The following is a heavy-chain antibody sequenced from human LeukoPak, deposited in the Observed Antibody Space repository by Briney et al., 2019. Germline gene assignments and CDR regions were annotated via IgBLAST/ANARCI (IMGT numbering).Heavy chain of an antibody. J-gene: IGHJ4*02. D-gene: IGHD6-13*01. Sequence: SATLSLTCTVSGGSISSSSYYSGWIRQPPGKGLEWIGSIYYSGSTYYNPSLKSRVTISVDTSKNQFSLKMSSVTAADTAVYYCASFPRDSSSLYYWGQGTLVTVSS. CDR1: GGSISSSSYY. V-gene: IGHV4-39*01. CDR2: IYYSGST. CDR3: ASFPRDSSSLYY.